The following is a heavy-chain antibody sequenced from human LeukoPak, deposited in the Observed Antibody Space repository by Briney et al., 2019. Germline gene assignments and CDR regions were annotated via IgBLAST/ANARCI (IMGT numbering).Heavy chain of an antibody. CDR3: ARVDCSSTSCHDAFDI. CDR2: INPNSGGT. Sequence: ASVKVSCKASGYTFTSYAMNWVRQAPGQGLEWMGWINPNSGGTNYAQKFQGRVTMTRDTSISTAYMELSRLRSDDTAVYYCARVDCSSTSCHDAFDIWGQGTMVTVSS. J-gene: IGHJ3*02. V-gene: IGHV1-2*02. D-gene: IGHD2-2*01. CDR1: GYTFTSYA.